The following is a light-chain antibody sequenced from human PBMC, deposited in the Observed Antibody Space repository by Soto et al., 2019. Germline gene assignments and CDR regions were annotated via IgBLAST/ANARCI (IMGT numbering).Light chain of an antibody. J-gene: IGKJ1*01. CDR3: QQSYSTLWT. V-gene: IGKV1-39*01. CDR2: AAS. CDR1: QSISSY. Sequence: DIQMTQSPSSLSASVGDRVTITCRASQSISSYLNWYQQKPGKATKLLIYAASSLQSGVPSRFSGSVSGTDFTLTISSLQPEDFATYYCQQSYSTLWTFGQGTKVEIK.